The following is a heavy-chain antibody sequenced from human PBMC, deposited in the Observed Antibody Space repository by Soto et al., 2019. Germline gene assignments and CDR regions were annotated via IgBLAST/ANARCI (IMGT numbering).Heavy chain of an antibody. V-gene: IGHV3-23*01. J-gene: IGHJ4*02. CDR3: AKTLRTFYDGSGGIYYPDY. D-gene: IGHD2-15*01. CDR2: ITGGGGRT. Sequence: VHLLESGGGLVQPGGSLRLSCAASGFTFSSYAMSWVRQAPGKGLEWVSAITGGGGRTYYADSVQGRVTISRDNSKNTLYLRMNSLRAEDTAAYYCAKTLRTFYDGSGGIYYPDYWGQGSLVTVSS. CDR1: GFTFSSYA.